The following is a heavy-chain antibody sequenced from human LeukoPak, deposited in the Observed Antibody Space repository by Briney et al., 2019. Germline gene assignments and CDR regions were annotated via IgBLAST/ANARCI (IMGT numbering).Heavy chain of an antibody. V-gene: IGHV3-30-3*01. CDR3: AGGRFDGLDP. Sequence: GRSLRLSCAASGFTFSSYAMHWVRQAPGKGLEWVAVISYDGSNKYYADSVKGRFTISRDNSKNTLYLQMNSLRAEDTAVYYCAGGRFDGLDPWGQGTLVTVSS. CDR1: GFTFSSYA. J-gene: IGHJ5*02. D-gene: IGHD3-10*01. CDR2: ISYDGSNK.